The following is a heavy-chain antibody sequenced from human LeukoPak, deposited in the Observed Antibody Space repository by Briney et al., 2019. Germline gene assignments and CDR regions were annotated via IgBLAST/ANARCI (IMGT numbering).Heavy chain of an antibody. V-gene: IGHV4-39*07. Sequence: SETLSLTCNVSGGSISSSSYYWGWIRQPPGKGLEWIGSIYYSGSTYYNPSLKSRVTISVDTSKNQFSLKLSSVTAADTAVYYCARDEGSSGYIHMDVWGKGTTVTVSS. D-gene: IGHD3-22*01. CDR1: GGSISSSSYY. CDR2: IYYSGST. CDR3: ARDEGSSGYIHMDV. J-gene: IGHJ6*03.